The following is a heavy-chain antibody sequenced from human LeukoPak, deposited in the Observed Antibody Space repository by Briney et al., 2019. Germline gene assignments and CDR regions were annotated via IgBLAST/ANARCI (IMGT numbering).Heavy chain of an antibody. D-gene: IGHD1-1*01. CDR2: TNEAGGDK. CDR1: GFTFSDFW. Sequence: GGSLRLSCAASGFTFSDFWMSWVRQAPGKGLECVASTNEAGGDKYYVDSVKGRFTISRDNSKNSLSLQMNSLTAEDTAIYYCAIATTGRGAFGSWGQGTLVTVSS. J-gene: IGHJ4*02. CDR3: AIATTGRGAFGS. V-gene: IGHV3-7*01.